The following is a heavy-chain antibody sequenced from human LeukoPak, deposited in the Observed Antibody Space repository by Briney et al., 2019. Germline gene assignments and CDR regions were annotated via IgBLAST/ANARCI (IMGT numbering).Heavy chain of an antibody. CDR1: GFTFSNYA. CDR2: ISYDGTNK. CDR3: AKSLDWSGYYWDY. Sequence: PGGSLRLSCAASGFTFSNYAIHWVRQAPGKGLEWLAGISYDGTNKYYADSVKGRFTISRDNSKNTLYLQMNSLRAEDTAVYYCAKSLDWSGYYWDYWGQGTLVTVSS. V-gene: IGHV3-30*18. J-gene: IGHJ4*02. D-gene: IGHD3-3*01.